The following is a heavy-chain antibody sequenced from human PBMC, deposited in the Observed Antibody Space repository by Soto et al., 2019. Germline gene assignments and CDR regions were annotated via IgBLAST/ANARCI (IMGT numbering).Heavy chain of an antibody. CDR2: ISYDGSNK. CDR3: AKDLDEMAVAGTTYYYYGMDV. J-gene: IGHJ6*02. D-gene: IGHD6-19*01. CDR1: GFTFSSYG. V-gene: IGHV3-30*18. Sequence: GGSLRLSCAAAGFTFSSYGMHWVRQAPGKGLEWVAVISYDGSNKYYADSVRGRFTISRDNSKNTLYLQMNSLRAEDTAVYYCAKDLDEMAVAGTTYYYYGMDVWGQGTTVTVSS.